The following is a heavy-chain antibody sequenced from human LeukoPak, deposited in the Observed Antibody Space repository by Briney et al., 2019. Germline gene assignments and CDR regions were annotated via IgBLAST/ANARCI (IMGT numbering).Heavy chain of an antibody. V-gene: IGHV1-69*13. CDR3: ARQITGTTLFDY. D-gene: IGHD1-7*01. CDR1: GGAFSSYA. CDR2: IIPIFGTA. Sequence: GASVKVSCKASGGAFSSYAISWVRQAPGQGLEWMGGIIPIFGTANYAQKFQGRVTITADESTSTAYMELSSLRSEDTAVYYCARQITGTTLFDYWGQGTLVTVSS. J-gene: IGHJ4*02.